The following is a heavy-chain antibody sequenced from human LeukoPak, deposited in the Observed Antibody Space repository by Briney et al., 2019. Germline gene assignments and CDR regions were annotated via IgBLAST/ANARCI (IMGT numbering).Heavy chain of an antibody. CDR2: IYYSGST. J-gene: IGHJ4*02. V-gene: IGHV4-61*01. Sequence: SETLSLTCTVSGGSVSSGSYYWSWIRQPPGKGLEWIAYIYYSGSTNYNPSLKSRVTISVDTSENQFFLKLSSVTAADTAVYYCARGYCSGGSCYYDYWGQGTLVTVSS. CDR3: ARGYCSGGSCYYDY. D-gene: IGHD2-15*01. CDR1: GGSVSSGSYY.